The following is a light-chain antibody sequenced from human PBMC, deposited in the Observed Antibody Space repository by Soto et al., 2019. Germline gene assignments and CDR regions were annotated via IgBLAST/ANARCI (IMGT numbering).Light chain of an antibody. Sequence: DIQMTQSPSTLSASVGDRVTITCRASQSISVWLAWYQQKAGKAPNLLIYKASRLESGVPSRFSGSGSETEFTLTISGLQPGDSATYYCQQYNSYSEAFGQGTKVELK. CDR3: QQYNSYSEA. J-gene: IGKJ1*01. CDR1: QSISVW. V-gene: IGKV1-5*03. CDR2: KAS.